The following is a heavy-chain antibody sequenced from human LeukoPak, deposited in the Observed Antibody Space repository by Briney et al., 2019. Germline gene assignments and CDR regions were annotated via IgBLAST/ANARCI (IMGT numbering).Heavy chain of an antibody. CDR1: GFTFSSYW. Sequence: GGSLRLSCAASGFTFSSYWMSWVRQAPGKGLEWVANIKQDGSEKYYVDSVKGRFTISRDNAKNSLFLQMNSLRAENTAVFYCAKCREGIAAPYTDYWGQGTLVTVSS. D-gene: IGHD6-13*01. V-gene: IGHV3-7*05. J-gene: IGHJ4*02. CDR3: AKCREGIAAPYTDY. CDR2: IKQDGSEK.